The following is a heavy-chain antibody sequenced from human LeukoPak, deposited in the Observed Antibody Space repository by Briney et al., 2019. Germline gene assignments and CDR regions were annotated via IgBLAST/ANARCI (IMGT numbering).Heavy chain of an antibody. Sequence: SGTLSLTCTVSGGSISSYYWSWIRQPPGKGLEWIGYIYYSGSTNYNPSLKSRVTISVDTSKNQFSLKLSSVTAADTAVYYCARHQSKWELRHLDYWGQGTLVTVSS. CDR3: ARHQSKWELRHLDY. J-gene: IGHJ4*02. D-gene: IGHD1-26*01. CDR1: GGSISSYY. CDR2: IYYSGST. V-gene: IGHV4-59*08.